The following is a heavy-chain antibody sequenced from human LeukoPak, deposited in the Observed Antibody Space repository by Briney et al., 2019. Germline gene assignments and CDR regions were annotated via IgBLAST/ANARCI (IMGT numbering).Heavy chain of an antibody. CDR1: GFTFSSYA. D-gene: IGHD1-26*01. CDR2: ISYDGSNK. J-gene: IGHJ4*02. V-gene: IGHV3-30*04. CDR3: AKDYLSGSLDY. Sequence: PGRSLRLSCAASGFTFSSYAMHWVRQAPGKGLEWVAVISYDGSNKYYADSVKGRFTISRDNSKNTLYLQMNSLRAEDMAVYYCAKDYLSGSLDYWGQGTLVTVSS.